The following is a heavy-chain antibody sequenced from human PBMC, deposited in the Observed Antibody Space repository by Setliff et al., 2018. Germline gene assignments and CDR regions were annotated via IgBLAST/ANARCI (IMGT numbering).Heavy chain of an antibody. CDR1: GFSFSNYW. Sequence: GGSLRLSCAASGFSFSNYWMHWVRQAPGKGLVWVSRINSDGSVTKYGDSVRGRFTISRDNAKNSLFLQMNSLRADDTGLYYCARDGVYYAMDVWGQGTTVTVS. CDR2: INSDGSVT. J-gene: IGHJ6*02. V-gene: IGHV3-74*01. CDR3: ARDGVYYAMDV.